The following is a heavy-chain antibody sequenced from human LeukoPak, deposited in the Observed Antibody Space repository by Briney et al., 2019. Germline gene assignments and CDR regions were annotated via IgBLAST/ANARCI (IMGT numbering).Heavy chain of an antibody. CDR1: GFTFSSYD. CDR2: ISGSGGFT. J-gene: IGHJ4*02. V-gene: IGHV3-23*01. D-gene: IGHD6-13*01. CDR3: AKQGRGLAAAYFDF. Sequence: GGSLRLSCAASGFTFSSYDVSWVRQAPGKGLEWVSAISGSGGFTYYADSVKGRYTISRDNSKNTLYLQMNSLRAEDTAVYYCAKQGRGLAAAYFDFWGQGTLVTVSS.